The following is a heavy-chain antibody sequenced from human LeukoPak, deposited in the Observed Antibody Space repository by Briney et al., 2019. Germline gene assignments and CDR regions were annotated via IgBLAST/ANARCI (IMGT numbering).Heavy chain of an antibody. Sequence: SETLSLTCTVSGGSISSSSYYWGWIRQPPGKGLEWIGSIYYSGRTYYNPSLKSRVTISEDTAKNQFCMKLSSVTAAGTAVYYCAKPGGVVAPFDPGGQGTLVTVSS. CDR2: IYYSGRT. J-gene: IGHJ5*02. D-gene: IGHD5-12*01. CDR1: GGSISSSSYY. CDR3: AKPGGVVAPFDP. V-gene: IGHV4-39*01.